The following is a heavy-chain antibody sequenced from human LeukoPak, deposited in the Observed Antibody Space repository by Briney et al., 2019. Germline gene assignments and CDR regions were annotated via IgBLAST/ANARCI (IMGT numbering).Heavy chain of an antibody. CDR1: GFTFSSYE. Sequence: PGGSLRLSCAASGFTFSSYEMNWVRQAPGEGLEWVSYISSSGSTIYYAGSVKGRFTISRDNAKNSLYLQMNSLRAEDTAVYYCAREVPSGWFGEPKPYFDYWGQGTLVTVSS. CDR2: ISSSGSTI. J-gene: IGHJ4*02. V-gene: IGHV3-48*03. CDR3: AREVPSGWFGEPKPYFDY. D-gene: IGHD3-10*01.